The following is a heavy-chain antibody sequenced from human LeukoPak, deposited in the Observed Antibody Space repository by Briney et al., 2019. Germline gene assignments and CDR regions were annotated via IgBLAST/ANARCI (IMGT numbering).Heavy chain of an antibody. CDR1: GGSISSYY. CDR2: IYYSGST. J-gene: IGHJ4*02. D-gene: IGHD3-3*01. Sequence: SETLSLTCTVSGGSISSYYWSWIRQPPGKGLEWIGYIYYSGSTTYNPSLKGRVTISVDTSKNQFSLKLNSVTAADTAVYYCARKYYAKYYFDYWGQGTLVTVSS. CDR3: ARKYYAKYYFDY. V-gene: IGHV4-59*01.